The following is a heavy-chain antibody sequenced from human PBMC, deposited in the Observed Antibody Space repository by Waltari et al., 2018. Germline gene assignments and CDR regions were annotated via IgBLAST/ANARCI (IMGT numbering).Heavy chain of an antibody. V-gene: IGHV3-23*04. J-gene: IGHJ4*02. Sequence: EVQLVESGGGLVQPGGSLRLSFAASGFTFSSYAMSWVRQAPGQGLEWVSAISGSGGSTYYADSVKGRFTISRDNSKNTLYLQMNSLRAEDTAVYYCAKTGRGGSWKADYWGQGTLVTVSS. CDR2: ISGSGGST. CDR1: GFTFSSYA. D-gene: IGHD2-15*01. CDR3: AKTGRGGSWKADY.